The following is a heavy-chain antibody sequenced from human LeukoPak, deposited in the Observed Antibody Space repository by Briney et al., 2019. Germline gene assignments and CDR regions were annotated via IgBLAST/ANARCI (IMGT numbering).Heavy chain of an antibody. D-gene: IGHD2-2*01. CDR2: IYTSGST. J-gene: IGHJ4*02. V-gene: IGHV4-4*07. CDR1: GGSISSYY. Sequence: PSETLSLTCTVSGGSISSYYWSWIRQPAGKGLEWIGRIYTSGSTYYNPSLKSRVTMSVDTSKNQFSLKLSSVTAADTAVYYCARDRCSSTSCRSRDYWGQGTLVTVSS. CDR3: ARDRCSSTSCRSRDY.